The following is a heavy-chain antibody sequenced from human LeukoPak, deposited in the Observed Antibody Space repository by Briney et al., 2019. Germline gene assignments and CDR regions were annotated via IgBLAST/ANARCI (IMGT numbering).Heavy chain of an antibody. Sequence: GGSLRLSCAASGFTFSSYEFNWVRQAPGKGLQWISYIDATGDTIFYSDSVRSRFTISRDNTRNSLFLQMNSLRAEDTAVYYCARDSSAMLRGYSDYWGLGTLVTVSS. V-gene: IGHV3-48*03. D-gene: IGHD3-10*01. CDR3: ARDSSAMLRGYSDY. J-gene: IGHJ4*02. CDR1: GFTFSSYE. CDR2: IDATGDTI.